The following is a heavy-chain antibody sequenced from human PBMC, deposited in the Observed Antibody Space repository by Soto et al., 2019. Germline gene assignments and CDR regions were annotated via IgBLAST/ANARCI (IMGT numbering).Heavy chain of an antibody. CDR1: GFTFSSYA. CDR3: AKDLRDYGDYVRGFDP. V-gene: IGHV3-23*01. D-gene: IGHD4-17*01. J-gene: IGHJ5*02. Sequence: EVQLLESGGGLVQPGGSLRLSCAASGFTFSSYAMSWVRQAPGKGLEWVSAISGSGGSTYYADSVKGRFTISRDNSKNTLYLQMNSLRAEDTAVYYCAKDLRDYGDYVRGFDPWGQGTLVTVSS. CDR2: ISGSGGST.